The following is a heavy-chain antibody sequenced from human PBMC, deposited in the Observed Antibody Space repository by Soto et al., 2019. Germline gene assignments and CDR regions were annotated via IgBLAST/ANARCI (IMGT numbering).Heavy chain of an antibody. D-gene: IGHD3-3*01. CDR2: IYYSGST. Sequence: PSETLSLTCTVSGGSISSYYWSWIRQPPGKGLEWIGYIYYSGSTNYNPSLKSRVTISVDTSKNQFSLKLSSATAADTAVYYCARHPSLIYIYEPSYYYYMDVWGKGTTVTVSS. J-gene: IGHJ6*03. CDR1: GGSISSYY. V-gene: IGHV4-59*08. CDR3: ARHPSLIYIYEPSYYYYMDV.